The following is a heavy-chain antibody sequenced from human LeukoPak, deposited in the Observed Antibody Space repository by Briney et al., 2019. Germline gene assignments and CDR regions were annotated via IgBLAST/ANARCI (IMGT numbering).Heavy chain of an antibody. J-gene: IGHJ6*02. Sequence: ASVKVSCKASGGTFSSYAISWVRQAPGQGLEWMGGIIPIFGTANYAQKFQGRVTITADESTSTAYMELSSLRSEDTAVYYCARGRLDSSGYYYLYYYYGTDVWGQGTTVTVSS. CDR3: ARGRLDSSGYYYLYYYYGTDV. CDR2: IIPIFGTA. D-gene: IGHD3-22*01. V-gene: IGHV1-69*13. CDR1: GGTFSSYA.